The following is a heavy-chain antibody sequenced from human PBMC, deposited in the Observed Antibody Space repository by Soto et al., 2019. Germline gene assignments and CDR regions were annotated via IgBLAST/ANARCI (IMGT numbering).Heavy chain of an antibody. J-gene: IGHJ6*02. CDR1: GYTFTGYY. CDR3: ARERYQVISDGMDV. Sequence: QAQLVQSGAEVKTPGASVRVSCKASGYTFTGYYIHWVREAPGQGREWMGWINPQTGGTSYAQKFQGRVTLSRDTSTNTAYLELSRLRFDDAAVYFCARERYQVISDGMDVWGQGTTVTVSS. CDR2: INPQTGGT. V-gene: IGHV1-2*02. D-gene: IGHD2-2*01.